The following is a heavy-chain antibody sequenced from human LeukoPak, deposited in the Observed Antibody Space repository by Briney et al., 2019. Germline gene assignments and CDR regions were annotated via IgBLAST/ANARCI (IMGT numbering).Heavy chain of an antibody. J-gene: IGHJ4*02. Sequence: GASVKVSCKASGYTFTSYDINWVRQATGQGLEWMGWMNPNSGNTGYAQKFQGRVTITRNTSISTAYMELSSLRSEDTAVYYCARGIYYGSGTLFLGFGYWGQGTLVTVSS. V-gene: IGHV1-8*03. CDR3: ARGIYYGSGTLFLGFGY. CDR2: MNPNSGNT. D-gene: IGHD3-10*01. CDR1: GYTFTSYD.